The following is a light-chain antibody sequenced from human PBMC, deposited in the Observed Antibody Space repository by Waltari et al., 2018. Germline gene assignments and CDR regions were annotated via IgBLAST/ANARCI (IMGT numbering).Light chain of an antibody. V-gene: IGLV1-47*01. CDR1: SSNIGPTY. CDR3: AAWDGGVSGPHV. J-gene: IGLJ1*01. CDR2: RNE. Sequence: QSVLTQPPSPSGTPGQRVTISCSGSSSNIGPTYVYWYQHLPGTTPKPLIPRNEQRPSGVPERFSGSKSGTSASLDIRGLRSGDEGDYYCAAWDGGVSGPHVFGTGTKVTVL.